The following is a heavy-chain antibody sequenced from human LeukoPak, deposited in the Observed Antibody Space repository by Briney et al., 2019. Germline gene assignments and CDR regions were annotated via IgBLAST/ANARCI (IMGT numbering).Heavy chain of an antibody. J-gene: IGHJ4*02. D-gene: IGHD3-3*01. CDR3: ARGHGGASYYFDY. CDR2: INPSGGST. CDR1: GSTFTSYY. Sequence: ASVKVSCKAFGSTFTSYYMHWVRQAPGQGLEWMGIINPSGGSTSYAQKFQGRVTMTRYMSTSTVYMVLSSLRSEDTAVYYCARGHGGASYYFDYWGQGTLVTVSS. V-gene: IGHV1-46*01.